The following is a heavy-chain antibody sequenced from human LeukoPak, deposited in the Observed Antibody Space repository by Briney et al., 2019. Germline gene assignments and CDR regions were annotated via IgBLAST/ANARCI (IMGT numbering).Heavy chain of an antibody. CDR1: GYSFTTYW. CDR2: IYPGDSDT. D-gene: IGHD6-19*01. V-gene: IGHV5-51*01. Sequence: GESLKISCKGSGYSFTTYWIGWVRQMPGKGLEWMGIIYPGDSDTRYSPPFQGQVTISADKSISTAHLQWSSLKASDTAMYYCARQGTVAGRPFDYWGQGTLVTVSS. CDR3: ARQGTVAGRPFDY. J-gene: IGHJ4*02.